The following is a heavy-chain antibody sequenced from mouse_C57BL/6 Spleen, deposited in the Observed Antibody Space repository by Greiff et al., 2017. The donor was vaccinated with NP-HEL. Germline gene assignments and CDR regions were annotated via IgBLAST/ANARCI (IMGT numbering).Heavy chain of an antibody. Sequence: QVHVKQSGPGLVAPSPRLSITCTVYGYSLTRYGVHWVRQPPGKGLEWLGLIWAGGSTNYNWALMSRLSISIDNSKSLVFLIMNSLQTDDTALYYCARSKYLARYWGQGTTLTVSS. J-gene: IGHJ2*01. CDR1: GYSLTRYG. CDR2: IWAGGST. CDR3: ARSKYLARY. D-gene: IGHD5-1*01. V-gene: IGHV2-9*02.